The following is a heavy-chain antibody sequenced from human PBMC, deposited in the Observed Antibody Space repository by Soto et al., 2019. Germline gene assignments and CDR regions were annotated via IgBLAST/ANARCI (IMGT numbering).Heavy chain of an antibody. CDR1: GGSISSYY. CDR2: IYYSGST. J-gene: IGHJ4*02. Sequence: SETLSLTCTVSGGSISSYYWSWIRQPPGKGLEWIGYIYYSGSTNYNPSLKSRVTISVDTSKNQFSLKLSSVTAADTAVYYCARSLRSLEWLFDYWGQGTLVTVSS. CDR3: ARSLRSLEWLFDY. V-gene: IGHV4-59*01. D-gene: IGHD3-3*01.